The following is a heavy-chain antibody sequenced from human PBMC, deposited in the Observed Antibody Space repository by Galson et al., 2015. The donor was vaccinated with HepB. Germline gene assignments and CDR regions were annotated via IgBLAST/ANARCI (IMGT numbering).Heavy chain of an antibody. Sequence: SLRLSCAASGFTFSSYAIHWVRQAPGKGLEWVAVISYDGGNKYNADSVKGRFTISRDNSKNTVYLQMNNVGAEDTAVYYCARREERHHYESNGYSRHYYCGMDVWGQGTTVTVSS. V-gene: IGHV3-30*04. CDR3: ARREERHHYESNGYSRHYYCGMDV. CDR2: ISYDGGNK. D-gene: IGHD3-22*01. J-gene: IGHJ6*02. CDR1: GFTFSSYA.